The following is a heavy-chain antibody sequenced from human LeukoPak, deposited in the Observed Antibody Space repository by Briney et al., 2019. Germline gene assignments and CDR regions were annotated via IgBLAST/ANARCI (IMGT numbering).Heavy chain of an antibody. D-gene: IGHD1-1*01. J-gene: IGHJ4*02. CDR1: GFTFSSYR. V-gene: IGHV3-21*01. CDR3: ARDRGGTSFVDY. Sequence: AGGSLRLSCVASGFTFSSYRMNWVRQAPGKGLEWVSSISSTSTYIYYADSLKGRLTISRDNAKNSLFLQMNSLGAEDTAVYYCARDRGGTSFVDYWGQGTLVTVSS. CDR2: ISSTSTYI.